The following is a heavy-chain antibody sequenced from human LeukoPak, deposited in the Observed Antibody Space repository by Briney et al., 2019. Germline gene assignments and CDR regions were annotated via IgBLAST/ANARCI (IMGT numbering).Heavy chain of an antibody. CDR3: ARALTSSFDI. J-gene: IGHJ3*02. V-gene: IGHV3-48*01. CDR2: ISSSSSTI. Sequence: GGSLRLSCVASGFTFSSYSMNWVRQAPGKGLEWVSYISSSSSTIYYADSVKGRFTISRDNAKNSLYLRMNSLRAEDTAVYYCARALTSSFDIWGQGTMVTVSS. CDR1: GFTFSSYS.